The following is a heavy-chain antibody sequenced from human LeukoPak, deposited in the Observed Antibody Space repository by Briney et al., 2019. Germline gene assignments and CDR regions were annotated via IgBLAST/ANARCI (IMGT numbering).Heavy chain of an antibody. D-gene: IGHD1-26*01. V-gene: IGHV3-21*01. J-gene: IGHJ6*03. Sequence: PGGSLRLSCAASGFTFRTYNMNWVRQAPGKGLEWVASITSSSSYINYADSVKGRFTISRANARNSLYLQMNSLRDEDTAVYYCARDPYSGSYGDYYYYYMDVWGKGTTVTISS. CDR3: ARDPYSGSYGDYYYYYMDV. CDR2: ITSSSSYI. CDR1: GFTFRTYN.